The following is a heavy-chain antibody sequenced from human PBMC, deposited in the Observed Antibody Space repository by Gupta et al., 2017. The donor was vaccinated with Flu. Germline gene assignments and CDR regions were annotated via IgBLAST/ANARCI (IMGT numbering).Heavy chain of an antibody. Sequence: QVQLQESGPGLVKPSETLSLTCAVSGYSISSGYYWGWIRQPPGKGLEWIGSIYHSGSTYYNPSLKSRVTISVDTSKNQFSLKLSSVTAADTAVYYCARERTTGTIPQHDYFDYWGQGTLVTVSS. D-gene: IGHD1-1*01. J-gene: IGHJ4*02. CDR2: IYHSGST. CDR1: GYSISSGYY. CDR3: ARERTTGTIPQHDYFDY. V-gene: IGHV4-38-2*02.